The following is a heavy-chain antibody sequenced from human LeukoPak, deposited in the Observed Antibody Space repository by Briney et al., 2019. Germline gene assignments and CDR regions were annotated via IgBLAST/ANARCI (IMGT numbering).Heavy chain of an antibody. CDR2: ISGGSRTI. CDR3: ARAGQSDY. V-gene: IGHV3-11*01. J-gene: IGHJ4*02. CDR1: GFTFSDYY. Sequence: GGSLRLSCAASGFTFSDYYMNWIRQAPGKGLEWVSSISGGSRTINYADSVRGRFTTSRDNAKNSLFLQVNSLRAEDTAVYYCARAGQSDYWGQGTLVTVSS.